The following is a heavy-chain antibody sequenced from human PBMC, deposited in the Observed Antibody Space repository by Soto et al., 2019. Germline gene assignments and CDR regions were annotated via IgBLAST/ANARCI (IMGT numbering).Heavy chain of an antibody. CDR2: INHSGST. CDR1: GGSFSGYY. D-gene: IGHD4-17*01. V-gene: IGHV4-34*01. CDR3: EYYGDYFEY. J-gene: IGHJ4*02. Sequence: SETLSLTCAVYGGSFSGYYWTWIRQPPGTGLEWIGEINHSGSTNYNPSLKRRVTISVDTSKNQFSLKLSSVTAADTAVYYCEYYGDYFEYWGQGTLVTVSS.